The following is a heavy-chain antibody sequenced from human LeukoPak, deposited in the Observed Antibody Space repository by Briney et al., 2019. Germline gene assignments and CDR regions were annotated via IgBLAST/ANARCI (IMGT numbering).Heavy chain of an antibody. CDR3: ATHELKDAFDI. V-gene: IGHV3-48*01. D-gene: IGHD3-10*01. CDR2: ISGSSSTI. CDR1: GFTFSSYS. J-gene: IGHJ3*02. Sequence: PGGSLRLSCAASGFTFSSYSMNWVRQAPGKGLEWVSYISGSSSTIYYADSVKGRFTISRDNAKNSLYLQMNSLRAEDTAVYYGATHELKDAFDIWGQGTMVTVSS.